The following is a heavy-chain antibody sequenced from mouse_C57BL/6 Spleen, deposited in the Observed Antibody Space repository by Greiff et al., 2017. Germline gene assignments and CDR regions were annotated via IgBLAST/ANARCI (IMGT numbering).Heavy chain of an antibody. CDR3: ARGGTTVVAGDFDY. D-gene: IGHD1-1*01. CDR1: GYAFSSYW. CDR2: IYPGDGDT. J-gene: IGHJ2*01. Sequence: VQLQQSGAELVKPGASVKISCKASGYAFSSYWMNWVKQRPGKGLEWIGQIYPGDGDTNYNGKFKGTATLTADKSSSTAYMQLSSLTSEDSAVYFCARGGTTVVAGDFDYWGQGTTLTVSS. V-gene: IGHV1-80*01.